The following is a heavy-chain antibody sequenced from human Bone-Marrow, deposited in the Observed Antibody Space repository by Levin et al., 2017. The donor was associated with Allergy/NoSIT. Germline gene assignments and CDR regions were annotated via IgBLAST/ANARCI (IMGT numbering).Heavy chain of an antibody. CDR2: SDSEDGEA. V-gene: IGHV1-24*01. CDR3: ATGQGSAALDAFDL. CDR1: GYTLTELS. D-gene: IGHD3-10*01. J-gene: IGHJ3*01. Sequence: ASVKVSCKVSGYTLTELSVHWVRQAPGKGLEWMGTSDSEDGEAFYAQNFQDRVTMTDDTSTDTAYMELSSLRSEDTALYYCATGQGSAALDAFDLWGQGTMVIVSS.